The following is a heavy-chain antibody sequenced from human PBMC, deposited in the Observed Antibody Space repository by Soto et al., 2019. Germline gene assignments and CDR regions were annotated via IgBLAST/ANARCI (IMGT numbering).Heavy chain of an antibody. V-gene: IGHV3-49*03. D-gene: IGHD3-10*01. CDR1: GFTFGDYA. J-gene: IGHJ4*02. CDR2: IRSKAYGGTT. CDR3: TRWMFRSRPRPISTGTGAY. Sequence: PGGSLRLSCTASGFTFGDYAMSWFRQAPGKGLEWVGFIRSKAYGGTTEYAASVKGRFAISRDDSKSIAYLQMNSLKTEDTAVYYCTRWMFRSRPRPISTGTGAYWGQGTQVTVSS.